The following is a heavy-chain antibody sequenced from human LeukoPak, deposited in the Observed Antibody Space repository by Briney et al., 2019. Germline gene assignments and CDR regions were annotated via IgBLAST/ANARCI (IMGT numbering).Heavy chain of an antibody. CDR2: ITISGGTT. CDR1: GFTFSSYA. Sequence: GGSLRLSCAASGFTFSSYAMSWVRQAPGKGLEWVSSITISGGTTYYADSVKGRFTISRDNSKNTLYLQMNSLRAEDTAVYYCAKGTQSFDYWGQGTLVTVSS. CDR3: AKGTQSFDY. J-gene: IGHJ4*02. V-gene: IGHV3-23*01.